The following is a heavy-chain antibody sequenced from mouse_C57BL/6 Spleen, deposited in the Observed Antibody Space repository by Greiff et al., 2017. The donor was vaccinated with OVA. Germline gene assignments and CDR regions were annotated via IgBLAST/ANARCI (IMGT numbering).Heavy chain of an antibody. V-gene: IGHV1-4*01. Sequence: VKLVESGAELARPGASVKMSCKASGYTFTSYSMHWVKQRPGQGLEWIGYINPSSGYTKYNQKFKDKATLTADKSSSTAYMQLSSLTSEDSAVYYCARHSSRDAMDYWGQGTSVTVSS. CDR2: INPSSGYT. CDR1: GYTFTSYS. CDR3: ARHSSRDAMDY. J-gene: IGHJ4*01. D-gene: IGHD3-1*01.